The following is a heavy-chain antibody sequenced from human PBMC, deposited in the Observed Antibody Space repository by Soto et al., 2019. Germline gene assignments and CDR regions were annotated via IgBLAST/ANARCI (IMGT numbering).Heavy chain of an antibody. CDR1: GDSFSNYY. CDR3: ARGDILTGNRYNWFGP. Sequence: PSETLSLTCTVSGDSFSNYYCNWVRKSAGKGLEWIGRIYPTGSTTYNPSLKSRLTMSVDTSKNQFSLKLSSVTAADTAVYYCARGDILTGNRYNWFGPWGQGTLVTVSS. CDR2: IYPTGST. J-gene: IGHJ5*02. D-gene: IGHD3-9*01. V-gene: IGHV4-4*07.